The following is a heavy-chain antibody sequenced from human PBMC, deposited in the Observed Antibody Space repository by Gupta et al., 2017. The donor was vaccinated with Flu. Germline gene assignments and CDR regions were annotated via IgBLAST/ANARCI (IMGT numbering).Heavy chain of an antibody. CDR1: GFTFSSYE. Sequence: EVQLVESGGGLVQPGGSLRLSCAASGFTFSSYEMNWVRQAPGKGLEWVSYISSSGSTIYYADSVKGRFTISRDNAKNSLYLQMNSLRAEDTAVYYCARGGCTNGVCYLDYWGQGTLVTVSS. J-gene: IGHJ4*02. CDR2: ISSSGSTI. CDR3: ARGGCTNGVCYLDY. D-gene: IGHD2-8*01. V-gene: IGHV3-48*03.